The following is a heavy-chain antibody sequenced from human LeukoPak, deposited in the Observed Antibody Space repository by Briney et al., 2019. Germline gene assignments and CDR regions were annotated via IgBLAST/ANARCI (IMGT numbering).Heavy chain of an antibody. Sequence: SETLSLTCTVSGGSISSSSYYWGWIRQPPGKGLEWIGSIYYSGSTYYNPSLKTRVTISVDTSKHQFSLKLSSVTAADTAVYHCARLIGGVGYFDYWGQGTLVTVSS. V-gene: IGHV4-39*07. CDR2: IYYSGST. D-gene: IGHD3-16*01. CDR3: ARLIGGVGYFDY. J-gene: IGHJ4*02. CDR1: GGSISSSSYY.